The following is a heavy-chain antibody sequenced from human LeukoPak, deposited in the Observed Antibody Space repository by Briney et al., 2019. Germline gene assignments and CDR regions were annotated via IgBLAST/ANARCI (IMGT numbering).Heavy chain of an antibody. Sequence: PGGSLRLSCAASGFTFSSYAMSWVRQAPGKGLEWVSAISGSGGSTYYADSVKGRFTISRDNSKNTLYLQMNSLRAEDTAVYYCAKDSSVYYYDSSGSGGAFDIWGQETMVTVSS. CDR1: GFTFSSYA. J-gene: IGHJ3*02. CDR2: ISGSGGST. V-gene: IGHV3-23*01. CDR3: AKDSSVYYYDSSGSGGAFDI. D-gene: IGHD3-22*01.